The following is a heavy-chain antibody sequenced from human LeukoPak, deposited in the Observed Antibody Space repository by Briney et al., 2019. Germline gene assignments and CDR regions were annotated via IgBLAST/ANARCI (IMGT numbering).Heavy chain of an antibody. CDR1: GDSMSSGSYY. J-gene: IGHJ4*02. Sequence: PSQTLSLTCTVSGDSMSSGSYYWSRIPQHPGKGLEWIGYIFYSGRTYYNPSLKSRLTISIDTSKELFSLNLTSVTAADTAVYYCARSAFTTGRFDYWAQGTLVTVSS. CDR3: ARSAFTTGRFDY. CDR2: IFYSGRT. V-gene: IGHV4-31*03. D-gene: IGHD3-10*01.